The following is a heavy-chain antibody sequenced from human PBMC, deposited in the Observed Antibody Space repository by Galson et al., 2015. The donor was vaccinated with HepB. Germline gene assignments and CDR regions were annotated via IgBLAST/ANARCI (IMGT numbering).Heavy chain of an antibody. V-gene: IGHV4-39*01. CDR1: GGSISSSSYY. J-gene: IGHJ3*02. CDR2: IYYSGST. CDR3: ARAAITMVRGVVIFGAFDI. D-gene: IGHD3-10*01. Sequence: ETLSLTCTVSGGSISSSSYYWGWIRQPPGKGLEWIGGIYYSGSTYYNPSLKSRVTISVDTSKNQFSLKLSSVAAADTAVYYCARAAITMVRGVVIFGAFDIWGQGTMVTVS.